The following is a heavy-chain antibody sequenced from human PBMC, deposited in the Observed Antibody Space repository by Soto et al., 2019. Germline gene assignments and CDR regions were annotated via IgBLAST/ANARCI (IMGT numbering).Heavy chain of an antibody. V-gene: IGHV3-49*03. J-gene: IGHJ3*02. D-gene: IGHD1-26*01. CDR2: IRSKAFGGTT. CDR3: SRYRSGSSATVRAFAI. CDR1: GFIFSACA. Sequence: PGRSLRLSYTTSGFIFSACALSWFRQAPGKGLDWVGFIRSKAFGGTTEYAASVKARFTISRDDSKSIAYLQMNSLQTEDTAVYYCSRYRSGSSATVRAFAIWGQ.